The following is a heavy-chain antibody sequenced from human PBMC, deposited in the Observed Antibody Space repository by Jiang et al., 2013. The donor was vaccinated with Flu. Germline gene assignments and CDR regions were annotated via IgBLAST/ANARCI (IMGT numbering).Heavy chain of an antibody. CDR2: IIPIIGVA. D-gene: IGHD5-12*01. V-gene: IGHV1-69*04. Sequence: QSGSELKKPGASVKVSCKASGYTFTSYAMNWVRQAPGQGLEWMGRIIPIIGVADYAQKFQGKITITADESTSTAYMALSGLTSEDTAVYYCARVGRWQRSDGPGNSWGQGTLVSVSS. CDR1: GYTFTSYA. CDR3: ARVGRWQRSDGPGNS. J-gene: IGHJ5*02.